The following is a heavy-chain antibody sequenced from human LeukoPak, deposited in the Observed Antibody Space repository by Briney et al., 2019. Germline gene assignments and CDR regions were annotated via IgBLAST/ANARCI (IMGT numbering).Heavy chain of an antibody. J-gene: IGHJ4*02. D-gene: IGHD5-12*01. V-gene: IGHV4-59*08. CDR3: ARHFKSGYDFEDY. CDR2: IYYSGST. Sequence: SETLSLTCTVSGASISNFYWSWIRQPPGQGLEWIGYIYYSGSTNYNPSLKSRVTISLDTSNNQFSLKLSSVTAADTAVYYCARHFKSGYDFEDYWGQGTLVTVSS. CDR1: GASISNFY.